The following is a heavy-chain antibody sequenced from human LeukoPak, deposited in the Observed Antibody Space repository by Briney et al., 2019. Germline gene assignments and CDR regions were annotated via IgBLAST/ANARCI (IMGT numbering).Heavy chain of an antibody. Sequence: GGSLRLSCEGSGFTFGNHYMSWIRQASGKGLEWASYIHSGGGDIYYADSVKGRFTISRDNAKNSLYLQMNSLRAEDTAVYYCARGHFGLDVWGQGTTVTVSS. V-gene: IGHV3-11*01. CDR1: GFTFGNHY. CDR3: ARGHFGLDV. CDR2: IHSGGGDI. J-gene: IGHJ6*02.